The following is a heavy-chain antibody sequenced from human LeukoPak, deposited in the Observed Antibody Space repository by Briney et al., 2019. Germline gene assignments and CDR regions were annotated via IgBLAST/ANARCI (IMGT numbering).Heavy chain of an antibody. J-gene: IGHJ5*02. V-gene: IGHV1-46*01. Sequence: GASVKVSCKASGYTFTSYYMHWVRQAPGQGLEWMGLINPTGGSTGYAQKFQGRVTMTNDMSTSTVYMELSSLRSEDTAVYYCARDFGYNWKANWFDPWGQGTLVTVS. D-gene: IGHD1-1*01. CDR3: ARDFGYNWKANWFDP. CDR1: GYTFTSYY. CDR2: INPTGGST.